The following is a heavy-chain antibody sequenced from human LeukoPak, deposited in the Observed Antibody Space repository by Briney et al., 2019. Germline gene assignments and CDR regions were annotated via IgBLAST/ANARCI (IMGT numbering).Heavy chain of an antibody. CDR3: ARDEPTNGAFDI. CDR1: GGTFSSYA. V-gene: IGHV1-69*06. CDR2: IIPIFGTA. D-gene: IGHD2-8*01. J-gene: IGHJ3*02. Sequence: GASVKVSCKASGGTFSSYAISWVRQAPGQGLEWMGGIIPIFGTANYAQKFQGRVTITADKSTSTAYMELSSLRSEDTAVYYCARDEPTNGAFDIWGQGTMVTVSS.